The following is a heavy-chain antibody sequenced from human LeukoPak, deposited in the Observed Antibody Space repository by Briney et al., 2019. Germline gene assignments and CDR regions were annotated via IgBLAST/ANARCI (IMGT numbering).Heavy chain of an antibody. V-gene: IGHV3-23*01. CDR3: AKVKVYCGGDCKYYYYYGMDV. CDR2: ISGSGGST. Sequence: GGSLRLSCAASGFTFSSYAMSWVRQAPGKGLEWVSAISGSGGSTYYADSVKGRFTISRDNSKNTLYLQMNSLRAEDTAVYYCAKVKVYCGGDCKYYYYYGMDVWGQGTTVTVSS. D-gene: IGHD2-21*02. J-gene: IGHJ6*02. CDR1: GFTFSSYA.